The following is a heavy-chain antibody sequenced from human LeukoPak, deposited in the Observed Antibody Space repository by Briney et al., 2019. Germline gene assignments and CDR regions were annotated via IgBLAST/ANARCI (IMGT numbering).Heavy chain of an antibody. CDR3: ARRYCSSTSCTLDY. CDR1: GFTFSSQA. CDR2: IGTSGSTK. J-gene: IGHJ4*02. Sequence: GGSLRLSCAASGFTFSSQAMSWVRQAPGKGLEWVSYIGTSGSTKYYADSVRGRFTISRDNAENSLHLQMISLRAEDAAVYYCARRYCSSTSCTLDYWGQGTLVTVSS. D-gene: IGHD2-2*01. V-gene: IGHV3-48*04.